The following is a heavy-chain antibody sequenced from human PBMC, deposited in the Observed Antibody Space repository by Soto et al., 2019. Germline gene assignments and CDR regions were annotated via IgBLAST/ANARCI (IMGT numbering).Heavy chain of an antibody. J-gene: IGHJ4*02. CDR2: ITSSSHT. V-gene: IGHV3-21*01. CDR1: GFTFSSYS. CDR3: ARGGDGYIG. Sequence: EVQLVESGGGLVKAGGSLRLSCAASGFTFSSYSMNWVRQAPGKGLEWVSSITSSSHTYYADSVKGRFTISRDNAKNSLYLQMNSLRAEATAVYYCARGGDGYIGRGQGILVTFSS. D-gene: IGHD5-12*01.